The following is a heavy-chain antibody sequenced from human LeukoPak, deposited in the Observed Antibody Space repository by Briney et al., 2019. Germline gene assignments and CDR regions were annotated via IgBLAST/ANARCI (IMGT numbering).Heavy chain of an antibody. D-gene: IGHD3-22*01. J-gene: IGHJ4*02. CDR3: ARDTLYYYDSSGYDY. CDR1: GFTFSSYW. CDR2: IKQDGSEK. V-gene: IGHV3-7*01. Sequence: PGGSLRLSCAASGFTFSSYWMSWVRQAAGKGLEWVANIKQDGSEKYYVDSVKGRFTISRDNAKNSLYLQMNSLRAEDTAVYYCARDTLYYYDSSGYDYWGQGTLVTVSS.